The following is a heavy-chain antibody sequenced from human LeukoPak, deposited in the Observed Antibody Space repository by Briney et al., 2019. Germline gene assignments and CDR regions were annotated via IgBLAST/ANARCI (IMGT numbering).Heavy chain of an antibody. J-gene: IGHJ4*02. CDR1: GYTFTNYD. D-gene: IGHD6-13*01. Sequence: GASVKVSCKASGYTFTNYDINWVRQASGQGLEWMGWMNPNSGNTGSAQKFQGRGTMTSNTSISTAYMELSSLRSEDTAVYYCARGLRREQQLLRAFDYWGQGTPVTVSS. CDR3: ARGLRREQQLLRAFDY. V-gene: IGHV1-8*01. CDR2: MNPNSGNT.